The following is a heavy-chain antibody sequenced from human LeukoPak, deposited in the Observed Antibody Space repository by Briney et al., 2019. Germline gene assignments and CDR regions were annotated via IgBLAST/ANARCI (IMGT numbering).Heavy chain of an antibody. CDR3: ARDLAGFEEPRYYYYMDV. Sequence: GGSLRLFCVASGFTVNRNVMSWVRQAPGKGLEWVSLIYSDDRAFYADSVKGRVTISRNKSKNTLFLQMSRLKPEDTAIYYCARDLAGFEEPRYYYYMDVWGKGTTVTVSS. CDR2: IYSDDRA. CDR1: GFTVNRNV. V-gene: IGHV3-66*02. J-gene: IGHJ6*03. D-gene: IGHD1-14*01.